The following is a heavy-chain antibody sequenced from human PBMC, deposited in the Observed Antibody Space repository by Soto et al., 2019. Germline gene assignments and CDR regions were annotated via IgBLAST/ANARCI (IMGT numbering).Heavy chain of an antibody. J-gene: IGHJ3*02. V-gene: IGHV4-30-4*01. CDR2: IYYSGST. Sequence: SETLSLTCTVSGGSISSDNYYWSWIRQPPGKGLEWIGYIYYSGSTNYNPSLKSRVTISVDTSKNQFSLKLSSVTAADTAVYFCARRGDRHVLRFREAFDIRGQGTMVTVSS. CDR1: GGSISSDNYY. CDR3: ARRGDRHVLRFREAFDI. D-gene: IGHD3-3*01.